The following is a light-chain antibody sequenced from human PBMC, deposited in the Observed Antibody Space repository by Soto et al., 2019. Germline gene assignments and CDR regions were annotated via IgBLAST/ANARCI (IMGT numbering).Light chain of an antibody. CDR3: MQGTHWPYT. Sequence: DAVLTKSPLSVPVPLGQPATISCRSSQGLASREGNTYSNWFQQRPGQSPRRLIYKVSNRDSGVTDNFSGSGSGTDFTLKISRVEAEDVGVYYCMQGTHWPYTFGQGTKLEIK. CDR2: KVS. J-gene: IGKJ2*01. CDR1: QGLASREGNTY. V-gene: IGKV2-30*01.